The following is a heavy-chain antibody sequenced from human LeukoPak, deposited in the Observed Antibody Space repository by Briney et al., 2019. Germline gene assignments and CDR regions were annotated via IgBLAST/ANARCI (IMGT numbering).Heavy chain of an antibody. V-gene: IGHV1-18*01. Sequence: GASVKVSCKASGYSFISYGISWVRQAPGQGLEWMGWISNHNGNTNYAQKVQDRVTLTTDTSTSTAYMELRSLRSDDTAVYYCARGGEAYGYWGQGTLVTVSS. CDR2: ISNHNGNT. D-gene: IGHD3-10*01. J-gene: IGHJ4*02. CDR1: GYSFISYG. CDR3: ARGGEAYGY.